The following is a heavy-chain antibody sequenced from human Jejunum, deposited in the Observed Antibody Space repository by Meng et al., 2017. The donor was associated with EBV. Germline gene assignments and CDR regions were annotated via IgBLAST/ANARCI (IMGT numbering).Heavy chain of an antibody. CDR3: ERDRGVEDY. J-gene: IGHJ4*02. D-gene: IGHD5-24*01. V-gene: IGHV4-4*02. Sequence: VQVRGAAQGLLKPSMPLYVTCADSGGSIRNEYWWSWVRQPPGKGLEYIGEIHHSGSTKYNPSLKSRVTISVDKFHKHFSLKLSYVTAADTAVYYCERDRGVEDYWGQGTLVTVSS. CDR2: IHHSGST. CDR1: GGSIRNEYW.